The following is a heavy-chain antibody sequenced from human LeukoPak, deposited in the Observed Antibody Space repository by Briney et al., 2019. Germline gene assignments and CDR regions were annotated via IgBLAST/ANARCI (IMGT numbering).Heavy chain of an antibody. J-gene: IGHJ4*02. CDR3: ARDKSGSYTFDY. CDR1: GFPFSGSG. V-gene: IGHV3-48*01. CDR2: ISSSSSTI. Sequence: PGGSLRLSCAASGFPFSGSGMHWVRQAPGKGLEWVSCISSSSSTIYYADSVKGRFTISRDNAKNSLYLQMNSLRAEDTAVYYCARDKSGSYTFDYWGQGTLVTVSS. D-gene: IGHD1-26*01.